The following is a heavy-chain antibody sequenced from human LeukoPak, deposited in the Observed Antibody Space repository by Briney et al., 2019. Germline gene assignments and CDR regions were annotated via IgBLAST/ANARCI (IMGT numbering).Heavy chain of an antibody. CDR1: GYTLTELS. CDR3: ARDGADYGGNSEYFQH. J-gene: IGHJ1*01. CDR2: FDPEDGET. V-gene: IGHV1-24*01. D-gene: IGHD4-23*01. Sequence: ASVKVSCKVSGYTLTELSMHWVRQAPGKGLEWMGGFDPEDGETIYAQKFQGRVTMTEDTSTDTAYMELSSLRSEDTAVYYCARDGADYGGNSEYFQHWGQGTLVTVSS.